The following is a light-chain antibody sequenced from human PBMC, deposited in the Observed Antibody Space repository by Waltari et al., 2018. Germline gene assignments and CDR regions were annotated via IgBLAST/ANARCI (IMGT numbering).Light chain of an antibody. CDR3: CSYTGRATLI. CDR1: SSDIGAYSY. J-gene: IGLJ2*01. CDR2: DLT. Sequence: QSALTQPASVSGSPGQPITIPCTGTSSDIGAYSYVSWYQQLPGRPPKLIIFDLTERPSGVSNRFSGSKSGNTASLTISGLQADDEADYYCCSYTGRATLICGGGTVLTVL. V-gene: IGLV2-14*01.